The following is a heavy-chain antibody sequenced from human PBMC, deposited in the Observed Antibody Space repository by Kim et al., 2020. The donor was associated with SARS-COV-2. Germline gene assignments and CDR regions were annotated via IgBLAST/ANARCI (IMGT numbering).Heavy chain of an antibody. Sequence: YYAESGRGRFTISRDNSKTTLYLQMNSLRAEDTAVYYWARDLAVADDTTDYWGQGTLVTVSS. CDR3: ARDLAVADDTTDY. J-gene: IGHJ4*02. V-gene: IGHV3-33*01. D-gene: IGHD6-19*01.